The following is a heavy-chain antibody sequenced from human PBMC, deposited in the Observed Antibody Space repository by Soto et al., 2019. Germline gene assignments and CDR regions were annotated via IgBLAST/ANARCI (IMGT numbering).Heavy chain of an antibody. V-gene: IGHV1-2*04. CDR1: GYTFTDYY. J-gene: IGHJ4*02. D-gene: IGHD5-18*01. CDR3: ARQDGYSYGYYFVY. CDR2: IDPNSGGT. Sequence: ASVKVSCKASGYTFTDYYMHWVRQAPGQGLEWMGWIDPNSGGTNYAQKFQGWVTMTRDTSISTAYMELSRLRSDDTAVYYCARQDGYSYGYYFVYWGQGTLVTVSS.